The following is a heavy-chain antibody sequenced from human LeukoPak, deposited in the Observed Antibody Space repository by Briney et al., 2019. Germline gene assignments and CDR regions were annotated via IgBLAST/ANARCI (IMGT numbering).Heavy chain of an antibody. Sequence: SETLSLTCTVSGGSISTYYWSWIRQHPGKGLEWIGYIYYSGSTYYNPSLKSRVTISVDTSKNQFSLKLSSVTAADTAVYYCANFDSSGYFGFDYWGQGTLVTVSS. CDR1: GGSISTYY. J-gene: IGHJ4*02. CDR3: ANFDSSGYFGFDY. CDR2: IYYSGST. V-gene: IGHV4-59*06. D-gene: IGHD3-22*01.